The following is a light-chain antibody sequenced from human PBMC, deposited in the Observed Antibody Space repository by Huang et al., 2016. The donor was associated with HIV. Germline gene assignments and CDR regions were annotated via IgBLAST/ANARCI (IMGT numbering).Light chain of an antibody. CDR3: QQSYSNTFT. Sequence: DIQMTQSPSSQSASVGDRVIITCRASQSISSYLNWYQQQPGKAPNLLIYAASSLQSGVPSRFSGSGSGTDFTLTIRSLQPEDFATYYCQQSYSNTFTFGAGTKVDVK. J-gene: IGKJ3*01. CDR2: AAS. CDR1: QSISSY. V-gene: IGKV1-39*01.